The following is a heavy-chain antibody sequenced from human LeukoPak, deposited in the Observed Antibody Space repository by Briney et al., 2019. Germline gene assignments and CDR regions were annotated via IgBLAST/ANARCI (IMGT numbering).Heavy chain of an antibody. V-gene: IGHV1-18*01. D-gene: IGHD1-26*01. Sequence: ASVKVSCKASGYTFTNYAISWVRQAPGQGLEWVGWISAYNGNTNYTQKLQGRVTMTADTSTSTAYMEVRSLRSDDTAVYYCARSGRGTYYYFDLWGQGTLVTVSS. J-gene: IGHJ4*02. CDR1: GYTFTNYA. CDR2: ISAYNGNT. CDR3: ARSGRGTYYYFDL.